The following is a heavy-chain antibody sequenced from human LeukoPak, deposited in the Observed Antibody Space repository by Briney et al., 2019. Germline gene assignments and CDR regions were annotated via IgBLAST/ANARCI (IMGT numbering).Heavy chain of an antibody. D-gene: IGHD3-22*01. Sequence: PSETLSLTCTVSGGSISSGGYYWSWIRQHPGKGLEWIGYIYYSGSTYCNPSLKSRVTISVDTSKNQFSLRLSSVTAADTAVYYCARDRAGSTVYFLNWFDPWGQGTLVTVSS. CDR3: ARDRAGSTVYFLNWFDP. CDR2: IYYSGST. J-gene: IGHJ5*02. CDR1: GGSISSGGYY. V-gene: IGHV4-31*03.